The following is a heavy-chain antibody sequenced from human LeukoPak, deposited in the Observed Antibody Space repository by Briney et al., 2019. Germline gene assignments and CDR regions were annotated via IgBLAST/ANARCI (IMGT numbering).Heavy chain of an antibody. J-gene: IGHJ4*02. CDR1: GFTFSSYA. V-gene: IGHV3-23*01. D-gene: IGHD4-17*01. CDR3: AKKGYGRDYYFDY. CDR2: ISGSGGST. Sequence: GGSLRLSCAASGFTFSSYAMSWVRQAPGKGLDRVSAISGSGGSTYYADSVKGRFTISRDNSKNTLYLQMNSLRAEDTAVYYCAKKGYGRDYYFDYWGQGTLVTVSS.